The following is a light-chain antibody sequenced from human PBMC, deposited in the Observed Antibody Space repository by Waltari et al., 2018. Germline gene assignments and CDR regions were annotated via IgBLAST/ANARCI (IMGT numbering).Light chain of an antibody. J-gene: IGKJ4*01. CDR2: AAS. CDR1: QGINDF. CDR3: QHYNSAPLT. V-gene: IGKV1-27*01. Sequence: DIQMTQSPSSLSASVGDRVTITCRASQGINDFLAWYQKQPGKVPRLLIFAASTLHPGVPSRFSGSGSGTDFSLTISSLQPEDVATYSCQHYNSAPLTFGGGTKVEIK.